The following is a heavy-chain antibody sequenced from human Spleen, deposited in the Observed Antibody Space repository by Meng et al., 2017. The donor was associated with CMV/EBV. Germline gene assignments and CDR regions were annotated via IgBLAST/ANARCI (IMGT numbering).Heavy chain of an antibody. Sequence: ASVKVSCKASGYTFTGYYMHWVRQAPGQGLEWMGWINPNSGGTNYAQKFQGRVTMTRDTSISTAYMELSRLRSDDTAVYYWARTRSGYYYGDYWGQGTLVTVSS. CDR2: INPNSGGT. D-gene: IGHD3-22*01. CDR3: ARTRSGYYYGDY. J-gene: IGHJ4*02. V-gene: IGHV1-2*02. CDR1: GYTFTGYY.